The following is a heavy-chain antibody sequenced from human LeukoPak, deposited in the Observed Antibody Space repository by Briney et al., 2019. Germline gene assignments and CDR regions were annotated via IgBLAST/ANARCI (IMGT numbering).Heavy chain of an antibody. V-gene: IGHV4-39*07. Sequence: SETLSLTCIVSGGSISSGSYYWGWIRQPPGKGLEWIGSIYYSGRTYYNPSLKSRVTISVDTSKNQFSLKLSSVTAADTAVYYCARVGDPSVAGVDPWGQGTLVTVSS. CDR3: ARVGDPSVAGVDP. CDR1: GGSISSGSYY. J-gene: IGHJ5*02. D-gene: IGHD1-26*01. CDR2: IYYSGRT.